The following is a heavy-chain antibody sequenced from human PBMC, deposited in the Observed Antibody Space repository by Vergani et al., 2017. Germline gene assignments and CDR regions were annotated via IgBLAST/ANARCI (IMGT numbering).Heavy chain of an antibody. CDR3: ARHRGSGGFVPSSYFYGMDV. CDR2: IHHSGDT. D-gene: IGHD3-10*01. CDR1: DSSIMTNPY. V-gene: IGHV4-38-2*01. J-gene: IGHJ6*04. Sequence: QVQLQESGPGLVKPSETLTLTCDVSDSSIMTNPYWGWFRQSPGKGLEWIGCIHHSGDTHYNSSLKSRVSISIVSSSKFSLSLTSVTAADTAIYYCARHRGSGGFVPSSYFYGMDVRGDGTTVTVSS.